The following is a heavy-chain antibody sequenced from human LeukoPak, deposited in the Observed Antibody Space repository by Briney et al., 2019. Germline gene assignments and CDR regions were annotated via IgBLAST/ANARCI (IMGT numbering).Heavy chain of an antibody. J-gene: IGHJ4*02. Sequence: GGSLRLSCAASGFTFSSYAMHWVRQAPGKGLEWVAVISYDGSDKFYGDSVKGRFTLSRDNSKNTLYLQMNSLRPEDTAVYYCARDGQLDYWGQGTLVTVSS. CDR1: GFTFSSYA. CDR2: ISYDGSDK. CDR3: ARDGQLDY. V-gene: IGHV3-30*04. D-gene: IGHD6-13*01.